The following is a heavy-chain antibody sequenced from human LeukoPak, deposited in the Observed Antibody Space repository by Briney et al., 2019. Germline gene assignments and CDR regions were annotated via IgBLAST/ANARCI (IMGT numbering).Heavy chain of an antibody. V-gene: IGHV4-59*01. CDR1: GGSISSYY. CDR3: ARDRSAFDI. CDR2: IYYSGST. J-gene: IGHJ3*02. Sequence: SETLSLTCTVSGGSISSYYWSWIRQPPGKGPEWIGYIYYSGSTNYNPSLKSRVTISVDTSKNQFSLKLSSVTAAGTAVYYCARDRSAFDIWGQGTMVTVSS.